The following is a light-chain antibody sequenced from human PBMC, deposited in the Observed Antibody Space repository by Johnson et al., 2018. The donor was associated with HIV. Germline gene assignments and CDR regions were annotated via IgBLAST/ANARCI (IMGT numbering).Light chain of an antibody. CDR2: DNN. CDR1: SSNIGNNY. V-gene: IGLV1-51*01. J-gene: IGLJ1*01. CDR3: GTWDSSLGAHYV. Sequence: QSVLTQPPSVSAAPGQKVTISCSGSSSNIGNNYVSWYQQLPGTAPKVLIYDNNKRPSGIPDRFSGSKSGTSATLGITGLQTGDEADYYCGTWDSSLGAHYVFGSVTEVTVL.